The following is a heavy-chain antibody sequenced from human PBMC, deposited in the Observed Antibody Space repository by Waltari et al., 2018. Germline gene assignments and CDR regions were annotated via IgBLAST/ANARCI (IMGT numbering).Heavy chain of an antibody. V-gene: IGHV1-24*01. D-gene: IGHD1-26*01. CDR3: ATGPIHTGIYNYYFDY. Sequence: QVQLVQSGAEVRKPGASVKVSCKVSGYTLSELSMHWVRQTPAKGLEWMGGFEPEDGETIYAQRFQDRVTMTEDSPTDTAYRELSSLRSEDTAVYYCATGPIHTGIYNYYFDYWGQGTLVTVAS. CDR2: FEPEDGET. CDR1: GYTLSELS. J-gene: IGHJ4*02.